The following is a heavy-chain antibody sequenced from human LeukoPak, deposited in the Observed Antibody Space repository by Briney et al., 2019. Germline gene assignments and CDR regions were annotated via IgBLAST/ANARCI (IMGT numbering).Heavy chain of an antibody. CDR2: ISGSGGTI. V-gene: IGHV3-11*01. CDR1: GFTFSDYY. J-gene: IGHJ4*02. CDR3: ARGSYYDFWSGYYYFDY. Sequence: GGSLRLSCAASGFTFSDYYMSWIRQAPGKGLEWVSYISGSGGTIYYADSVKGRFTISRDTAKNSLYLQMNSLRSEDTAVYYCARGSYYDFWSGYYYFDYWGQGTLVTVSS. D-gene: IGHD3-3*01.